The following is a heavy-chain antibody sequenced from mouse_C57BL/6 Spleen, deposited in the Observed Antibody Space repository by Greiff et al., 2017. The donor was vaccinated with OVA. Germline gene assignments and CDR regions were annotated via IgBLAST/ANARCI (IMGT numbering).Heavy chain of an antibody. CDR1: GFTFSSYG. J-gene: IGHJ2*01. CDR2: ISSGGSYT. CDR3: ATGRDGY. Sequence: EVMLVESGGDLVKPGGSLKLSCAASGFTFSSYGMSWVRQTPDKRLEWVATISSGGSYTYYPDSVKGRFTISRDNAKNTLYLQMSSLKSEDTAMYYCATGRDGYWGQGTTLTVSS. V-gene: IGHV5-6*02.